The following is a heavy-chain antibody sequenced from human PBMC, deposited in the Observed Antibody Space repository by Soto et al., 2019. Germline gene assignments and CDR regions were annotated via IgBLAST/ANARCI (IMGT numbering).Heavy chain of an antibody. J-gene: IGHJ5*02. CDR3: ACDYSNYNWFDP. CDR1: GGSISSGGYY. CDR2: IYYSGST. D-gene: IGHD4-4*01. Sequence: PSETLSLTCTVSGGSISSGGYYWSWIRQHPGKGLEWIGYIYYSGSTYYNPSLKSRVTISVDTSKNQFSLKLSSVTAADTAVYFCACDYSNYNWFDPWGQGTLVTVSS. V-gene: IGHV4-31*03.